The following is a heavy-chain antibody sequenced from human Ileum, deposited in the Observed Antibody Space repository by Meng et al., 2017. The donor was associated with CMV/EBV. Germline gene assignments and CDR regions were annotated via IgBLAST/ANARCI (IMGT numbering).Heavy chain of an antibody. Sequence: PLKESRPTVVNPTQTLTLPCPFSGLSLTINGAGVGWLRQPPGKALEWLALIYWDDDKHYSPSLESRLTIIKDTSRNRVIFIMTDMDPIDTATYYCAYRRGGGSGWNWFGPWGQGTLVTVSS. V-gene: IGHV2-5*02. J-gene: IGHJ5*02. CDR3: AYRRGGGSGWNWFGP. CDR2: IYWDDDK. D-gene: IGHD6-19*01. CDR1: GLSLTINGAG.